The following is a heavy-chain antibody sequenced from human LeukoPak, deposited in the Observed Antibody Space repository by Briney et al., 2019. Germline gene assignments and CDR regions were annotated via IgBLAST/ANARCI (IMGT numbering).Heavy chain of an antibody. Sequence: GGSLRLSCAASGFTFNSYAMNWVRQAPGKGLEWVSAISGSGDSTYYADSVKGRSTISRDNSKNTLYLQMNSLRAEDTAVYYCATRRSGSYYFDYWGQGTLVTVSS. CDR3: ATRRSGSYYFDY. CDR2: ISGSGDST. J-gene: IGHJ4*02. CDR1: GFTFNSYA. V-gene: IGHV3-23*01. D-gene: IGHD1-26*01.